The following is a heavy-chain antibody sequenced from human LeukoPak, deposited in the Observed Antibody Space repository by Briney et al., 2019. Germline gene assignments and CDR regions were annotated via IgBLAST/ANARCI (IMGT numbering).Heavy chain of an antibody. J-gene: IGHJ4*02. CDR2: ISSSSSYI. CDR3: AREYSSGWFSPYYYFDY. V-gene: IGHV3-21*01. D-gene: IGHD6-19*01. Sequence: KPGGSLRLSCAASGFTFSSYSMNWVRQAPGKGLEWVSSISSSSSYIYYADSVKGRFTISRDNAKNSLYLQMNSLRAEDTAVYYCAREYSSGWFSPYYYFDYWGQGTLVTVSS. CDR1: GFTFSSYS.